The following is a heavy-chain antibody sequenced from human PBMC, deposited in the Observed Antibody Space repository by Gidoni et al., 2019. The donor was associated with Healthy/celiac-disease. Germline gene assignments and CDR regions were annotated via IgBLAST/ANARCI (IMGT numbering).Heavy chain of an antibody. CDR3: ARHVTGYYYGMDV. D-gene: IGHD4-4*01. Sequence: QVQLQESGPGLVKPSETLSLICTVSGGSISSYYWSWIRQPPGKGLEWIGYIYYSGSTNYNPALKSRVTISVETSKNQFSLKLSSVTAADTAVYYCARHVTGYYYGMDVWGQGTTVTVSS. J-gene: IGHJ6*02. V-gene: IGHV4-59*08. CDR2: IYYSGST. CDR1: GGSISSYY.